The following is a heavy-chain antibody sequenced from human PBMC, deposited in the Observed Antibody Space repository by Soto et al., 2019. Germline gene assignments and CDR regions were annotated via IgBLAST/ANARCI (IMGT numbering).Heavy chain of an antibody. CDR2: IIPMFPTT. J-gene: IGHJ4*02. D-gene: IGHD2-21*01. V-gene: IGHV1-69*06. CDR3: ATDGDSADYGY. Sequence: QVQLVQSGAEVKRPGSSVKVSCKASGDTFGRNAIHWVRQAPGQGLEWMGGIIPMFPTTNYAQKFKGRRTISADKSTGTAYMEMTSLRSEDTAVYYCATDGDSADYGYWGQGTLVTVSS. CDR1: GDTFGRNA.